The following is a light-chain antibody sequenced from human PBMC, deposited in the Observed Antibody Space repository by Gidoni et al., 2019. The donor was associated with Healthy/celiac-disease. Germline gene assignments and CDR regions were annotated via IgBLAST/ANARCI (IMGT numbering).Light chain of an antibody. CDR3: SSYTSSSTLV. V-gene: IGLV2-18*02. J-gene: IGLJ2*01. CDR2: EVS. Sequence: SALTQPPSVYGSPGQSVTISCTGTSSDVGSYNRVSCYQQHPGTAPKLLIYEVSNRPSGVPDRFSGSKSVNPASLTISVFQAEDEADYYCSSYTSSSTLVFGGGTKLTVL. CDR1: SSDVGSYNR.